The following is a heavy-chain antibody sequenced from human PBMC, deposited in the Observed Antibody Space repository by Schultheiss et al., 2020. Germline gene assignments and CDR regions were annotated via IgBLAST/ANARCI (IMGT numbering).Heavy chain of an antibody. CDR1: GFTFSNAW. V-gene: IGHV3-15*01. J-gene: IGHJ4*02. Sequence: GESLKISCAVSGFTFSNAWMSWVRQAPGKGLEWVGRIKSKTDGGTTDYAAPVKGRFTISRDDSKNTLYLQMNSLKTEDTAVYYCTTGTWANFDHWGQGTLVTVSS. CDR3: TTGTWANFDH. CDR2: IKSKTDGGTT. D-gene: IGHD2-2*01.